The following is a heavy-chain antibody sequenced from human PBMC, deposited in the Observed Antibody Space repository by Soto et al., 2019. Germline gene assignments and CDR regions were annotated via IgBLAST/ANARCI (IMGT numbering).Heavy chain of an antibody. D-gene: IGHD3-22*01. Sequence: ASVKVSCKASGYTFTSYYMHWVRQAPGKGLEWMGGFDPEDGETIYAQKFQGRVTMTEDTSTDTAYMELSSLRSEDTAVYYCATVPPFYYYDSSGPPLGWFDPWGQGTLVTVSS. J-gene: IGHJ5*02. V-gene: IGHV1-24*01. CDR1: GYTFTSYY. CDR3: ATVPPFYYYDSSGPPLGWFDP. CDR2: FDPEDGET.